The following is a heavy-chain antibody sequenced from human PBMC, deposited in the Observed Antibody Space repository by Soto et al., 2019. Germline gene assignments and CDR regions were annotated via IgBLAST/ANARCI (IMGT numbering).Heavy chain of an antibody. Sequence: QVHLVESGGGVVQPGASLRLSCAASGFTFRTYGMHWVRQAPGKGLEWVAVIWSNGVNKNYSNSVEGRFTISRDNSKNTGTLKMSSLQAEDTAVYCCVRARAPFEAFDIWGPGTMVTGSS. CDR1: GFTFRTYG. CDR3: VRARAPFEAFDI. V-gene: IGHV3-33*01. J-gene: IGHJ3*02. CDR2: IWSNGVNK.